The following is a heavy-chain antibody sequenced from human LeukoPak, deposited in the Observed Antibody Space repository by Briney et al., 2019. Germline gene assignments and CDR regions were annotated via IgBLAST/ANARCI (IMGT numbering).Heavy chain of an antibody. J-gene: IGHJ5*02. CDR2: ISSSGSTM. Sequence: GGSLRLSCAASGFTFSSYEMNWVRQAPGKGLEWVSYISSSGSTMYYADSVKGRFTISRDNAKNSLYLQMNSLRAEDTAVYYCARDLVTLIRGAFDPWGQGTLVTVSS. CDR1: GFTFSSYE. CDR3: ARDLVTLIRGAFDP. D-gene: IGHD3-10*01. V-gene: IGHV3-48*03.